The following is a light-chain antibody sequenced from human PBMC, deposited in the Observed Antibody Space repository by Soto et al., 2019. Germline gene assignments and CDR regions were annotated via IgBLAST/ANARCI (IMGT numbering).Light chain of an antibody. CDR3: QQYNSFLT. CDR2: KAS. Sequence: DIQMTRSPSTLSASVGDRVTITCRASQSISSWLAWYQQKPGKAPKLLIYKASSLESGVPSRFSGSGSGTEFTLTISSLQPDDFATYYCQQYNSFLTFGPGTKVDIK. V-gene: IGKV1-5*03. CDR1: QSISSW. J-gene: IGKJ3*01.